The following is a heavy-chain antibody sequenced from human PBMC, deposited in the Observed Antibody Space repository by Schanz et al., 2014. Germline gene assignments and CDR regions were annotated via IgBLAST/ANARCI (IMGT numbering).Heavy chain of an antibody. CDR1: GYTLTDLS. CDR2: FDPEDVET. V-gene: IGHV1-24*01. J-gene: IGHJ6*02. D-gene: IGHD6-13*01. Sequence: QVQLVQSGAEVKKPGASVKVSCKVSGYTLTDLSMHWVRQAPGKGLEWMGGFDPEDVETIYAQKFQGRVTMTEDTSTDTAYMERSSLRSEDTAVYYCATDHIAAAGSQYFYYYGMGVWGQGTTVTVSS. CDR3: ATDHIAAAGSQYFYYYGMGV.